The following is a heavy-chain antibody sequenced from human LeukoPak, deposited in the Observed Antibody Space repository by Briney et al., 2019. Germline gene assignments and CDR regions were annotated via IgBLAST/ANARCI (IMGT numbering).Heavy chain of an antibody. J-gene: IGHJ4*02. D-gene: IGHD3-22*01. CDR3: ARGTYYYDSSGLYYFDY. CDR2: IYTGGST. Sequence: SETLSLTCTISGGSISTYYWSWIRQPAGKGLEWIGRIYTGGSTNYNPLFKSRVTMSVDTAKNQFSLKLRSVTAADTAVYYCARGTYYYDSSGLYYFDYWGQGTLVTVSS. V-gene: IGHV4-4*07. CDR1: GGSISTYY.